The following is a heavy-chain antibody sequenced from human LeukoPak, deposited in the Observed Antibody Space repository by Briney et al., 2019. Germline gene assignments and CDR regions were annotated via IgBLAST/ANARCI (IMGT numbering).Heavy chain of an antibody. Sequence: PSGTLSLTCTVSGGSISSGSYYWSWIRQPAGKGLEWIGRIYTSGSTNYNPSLKSRVTISVDTSKNQFSLKLSSVTAADTAVYYCARASRAFDIWGQGTMVTVSS. CDR1: GGSISSGSYY. V-gene: IGHV4-61*02. J-gene: IGHJ3*02. CDR3: ARASRAFDI. CDR2: IYTSGST.